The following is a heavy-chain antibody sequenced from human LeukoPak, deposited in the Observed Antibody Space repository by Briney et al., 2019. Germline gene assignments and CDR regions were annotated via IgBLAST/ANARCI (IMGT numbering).Heavy chain of an antibody. J-gene: IGHJ4*02. V-gene: IGHV4-34*01. CDR3: ARACGDYYFDY. D-gene: IGHD4-17*01. CDR2: INHSGST. CDR1: GGSFSGYY. Sequence: SETLSLTCAVYGGSFSGYYWSWIRQSPGKGLEWIGEINHSGSTNYNPSLKSRVTISVDTSKNQFSLKLSSVTAADTAVYYCARACGDYYFDYWGQGTLVTVSS.